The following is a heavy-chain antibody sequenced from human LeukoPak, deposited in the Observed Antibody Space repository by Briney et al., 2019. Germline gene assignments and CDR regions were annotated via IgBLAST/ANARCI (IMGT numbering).Heavy chain of an antibody. CDR1: GGSFSGYC. D-gene: IGHD3-9*01. V-gene: IGHV4-34*01. CDR2: INHSGST. J-gene: IGHJ6*02. Sequence: SETLSLTCAVYGGSFSGYCWSWIRQPPGKGLEWIGEINHSGSTNYNPSLKSRVTISVDTSKNQFSLKLSSVTAADTAVYYCARDNYDILTGYYYGMDVWGQGTTVTVSS. CDR3: ARDNYDILTGYYYGMDV.